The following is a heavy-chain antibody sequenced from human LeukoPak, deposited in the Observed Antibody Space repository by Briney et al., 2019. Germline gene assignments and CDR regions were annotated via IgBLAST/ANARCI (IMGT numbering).Heavy chain of an antibody. CDR2: INPNSGGT. J-gene: IGHJ4*02. Sequence: RWASVKVSCKASGYTFTGYYMHWVRQAPGQGLEWMGWINPNSGGTNYAQKFQGRVTMTRDTSISTAYMELSRLRSDDTAVYYCARDHHPHYYYDSSGSHYYWGQGTLVTVSS. CDR1: GYTFTGYY. D-gene: IGHD3-22*01. V-gene: IGHV1-2*02. CDR3: ARDHHPHYYYDSSGSHYY.